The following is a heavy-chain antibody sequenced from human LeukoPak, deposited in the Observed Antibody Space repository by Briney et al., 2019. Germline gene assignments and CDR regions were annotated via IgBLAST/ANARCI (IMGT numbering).Heavy chain of an antibody. Sequence: PGGSLRLSCAASGFTFSSYGMSWVRQAPGKGLEWVSAISGSGGSTYYADSVKGRFTISRDNAKNSLYLQMNSLRAEDTALYYCARTRATISSQGGYMDVWGKGTTVTVSS. CDR3: ARTRATISSQGGYMDV. J-gene: IGHJ6*03. V-gene: IGHV3-23*01. CDR2: ISGSGGST. CDR1: GFTFSSYG. D-gene: IGHD5-12*01.